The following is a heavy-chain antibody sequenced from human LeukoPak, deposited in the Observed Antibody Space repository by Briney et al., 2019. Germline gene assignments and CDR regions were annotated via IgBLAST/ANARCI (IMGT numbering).Heavy chain of an antibody. CDR1: GFTFNSYA. V-gene: IGHV3-23*01. Sequence: GGALRLSCAASGFTFNSYAMSWVRQAPGRGLEWVSAISGSGSSTYYADSVKGRFTISRDNSRNTLSLRMNSLRAEDTAVYYCAQSGRYWYFDLWGRGTLVTVSS. CDR3: AQSGRYWYFDL. CDR2: ISGSGSST. D-gene: IGHD3-10*01. J-gene: IGHJ2*01.